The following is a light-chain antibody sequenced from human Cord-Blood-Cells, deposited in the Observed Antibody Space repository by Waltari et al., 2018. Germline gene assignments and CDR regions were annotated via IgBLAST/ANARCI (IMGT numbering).Light chain of an antibody. CDR3: QVWDSSSDHYV. CDR1: NIGSKS. J-gene: IGLJ1*01. Sequence: SYVLTQPPSVSVAPGKTARITCGGNNIGSKSVHWYQQKPGQAPVLVIYYDSDRPSGIPGRFSGSNSGNTATLTISRDEAGDEADYYCQVWDSSSDHYVFGTGTKVTVL. CDR2: YDS. V-gene: IGLV3-21*04.